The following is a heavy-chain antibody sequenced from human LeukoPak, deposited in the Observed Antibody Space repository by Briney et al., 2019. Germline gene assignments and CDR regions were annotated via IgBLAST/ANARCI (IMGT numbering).Heavy chain of an antibody. D-gene: IGHD4-11*01. J-gene: IGHJ4*02. Sequence: GGSLRPSCATSGFTFSHYGMHWVRQAPGKGLEWVAVIWSDGTDKYYGDSVKGRFTISRDNSKKTVYLQMNSLRVEDTAVYYCAKDAQRGFDFSNSLESWGQGTLVTVSS. CDR1: GFTFSHYG. V-gene: IGHV3-33*06. CDR3: AKDAQRGFDFSNSLES. CDR2: IWSDGTDK.